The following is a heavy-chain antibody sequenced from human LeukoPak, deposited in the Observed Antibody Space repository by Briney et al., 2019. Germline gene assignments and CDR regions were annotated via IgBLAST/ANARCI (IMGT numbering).Heavy chain of an antibody. CDR1: GLTFSAYY. J-gene: IGHJ4*02. CDR3: AREDFFTPHS. CDR2: IGHSSIGYSSNHL. Sequence: PGGSLRLSCAASGLTFSAYYMTWIRQAPGKGLEWVSSIGHSSIGYSSNHLKYADSVKGRFTISRDNAKNSLYLRMDSLRAEDTAVYFCAREDFFTPHSWGQGTLVTVSS. D-gene: IGHD3/OR15-3a*01. V-gene: IGHV3-11*05.